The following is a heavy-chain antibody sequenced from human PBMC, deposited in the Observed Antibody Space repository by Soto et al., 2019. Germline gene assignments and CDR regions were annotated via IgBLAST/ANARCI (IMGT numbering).Heavy chain of an antibody. Sequence: QVQLVQSGGEVKKPGASVKVSCKASAYTFTNYGISWVRQAPGQGLEWMGWISAYNGNINYAQKFRGRVTMTTDTSTSSAYLEVRSLRSADTAVYYCARSGSSGNLREFDPWGQGTLVTVSA. D-gene: IGHD6-13*01. V-gene: IGHV1-18*01. CDR3: ARSGSSGNLREFDP. CDR2: ISAYNGNI. CDR1: AYTFTNYG. J-gene: IGHJ5*02.